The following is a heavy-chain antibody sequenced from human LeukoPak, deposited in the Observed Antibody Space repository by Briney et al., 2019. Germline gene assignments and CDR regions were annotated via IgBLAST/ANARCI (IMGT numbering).Heavy chain of an antibody. CDR2: IHHTGST. Sequence: PSGTLSLTCAVSGDSMSSIDWWSWVRQPPGKGLEWIGEIHHTGSTNYNPPLKSRVTISVDKSKNQFSLNFNSMSAADSAVYYCARVSQYYDILTGLDYYYMDVWGKGTTVTISS. D-gene: IGHD3-9*01. J-gene: IGHJ6*03. CDR1: GDSMSSIDW. CDR3: ARVSQYYDILTGLDYYYMDV. V-gene: IGHV4-4*02.